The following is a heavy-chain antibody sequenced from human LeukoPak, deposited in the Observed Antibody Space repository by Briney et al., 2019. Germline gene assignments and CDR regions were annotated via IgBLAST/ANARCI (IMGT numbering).Heavy chain of an antibody. CDR2: IIPIFGTA. J-gene: IGHJ3*02. CDR3: ARCRSGAPDAFDI. CDR1: GGTFSSYA. Sequence: GASVKVSCKASGGTFSSYAISWVRQAPGRGLEWMGGIIPIFGTANYAQKFQGRVTITADKSTSTAYMELSSLRSEDTAVYYCARCRSGAPDAFDIWGQGTMVTVSS. D-gene: IGHD7-27*01. V-gene: IGHV1-69*06.